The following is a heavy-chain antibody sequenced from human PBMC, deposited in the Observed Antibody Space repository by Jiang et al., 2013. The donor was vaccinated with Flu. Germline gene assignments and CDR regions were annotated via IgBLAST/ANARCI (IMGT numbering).Heavy chain of an antibody. CDR2: ISSSGSTI. CDR3: ARVKVGVPLGY. V-gene: IGHV3-48*03. J-gene: IGHJ4*02. D-gene: IGHD1-26*01. Sequence: KGLEWVSYISSSGSTIYYADSVKGRFTISRDNAKNSLYLQMNSLRAEDTAVYYCARVKVGVPLGYWGQGTLVTVSS.